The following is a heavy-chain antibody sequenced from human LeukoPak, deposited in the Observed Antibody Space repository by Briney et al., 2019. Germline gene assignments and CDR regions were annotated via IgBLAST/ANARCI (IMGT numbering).Heavy chain of an antibody. V-gene: IGHV3-53*01. Sequence: VGSLRLSCAASVFIFSSNYMSWVRQAPWKGLEWVSVINSGGSTHHADSVKGRFTISRDNSKNTLYLQMNSLRAEDTAVYYCARGHRADGYSYGPYYFDYWGQGTLVTVSS. CDR2: INSGGST. D-gene: IGHD5-24*01. J-gene: IGHJ4*02. CDR1: VFIFSSNY. CDR3: ARGHRADGYSYGPYYFDY.